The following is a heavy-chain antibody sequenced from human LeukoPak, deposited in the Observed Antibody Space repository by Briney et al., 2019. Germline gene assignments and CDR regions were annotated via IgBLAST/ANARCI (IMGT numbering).Heavy chain of an antibody. CDR1: GGTFSSYA. V-gene: IGHV1-69*05. J-gene: IGHJ4*02. D-gene: IGHD6-19*01. CDR3: ARGNWDSSGWYYDY. Sequence: KVSCKASGGTFSSYAISWVRQAPGQGLEWVGRIISIFGTANYAQKFQGRVTITTDESTNTAYMELSSLRSEDTAVYYCARGNWDSSGWYYDYWGQGTLVTVSS. CDR2: IISIFGTA.